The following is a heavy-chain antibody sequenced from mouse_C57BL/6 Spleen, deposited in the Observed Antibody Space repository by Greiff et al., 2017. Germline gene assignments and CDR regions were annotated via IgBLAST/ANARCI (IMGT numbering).Heavy chain of an antibody. D-gene: IGHD1-1*01. CDR2: IRSKSSNYAT. J-gene: IGHJ3*01. CDR1: GFTFNTYA. CDR3: VRDDYYGSSYGFAY. Sequence: EAGGGLVQPKGSLKLSCAASGFTFNTYAMHWVRQAPGKGLEWVARIRSKSSNYATYYADSVKDRFTISRDDSQSMLYLQMNNLKTEDTAMYYCVRDDYYGSSYGFAYWGQGTLVTVSA. V-gene: IGHV10-3*01.